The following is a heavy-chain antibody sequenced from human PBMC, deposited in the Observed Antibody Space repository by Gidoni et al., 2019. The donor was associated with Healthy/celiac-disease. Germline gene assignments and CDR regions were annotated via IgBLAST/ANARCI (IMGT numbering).Heavy chain of an antibody. Sequence: QMQLVQSGPEEKKHGTSVKVSCKAYGVTFTSCAVQWVRQDRGQRLEWIGWIVVGSGNTNYAHKFQERVTITRDMSTSTAYMELSSLRSEDTAVYYCAADWHYDSSGYFHYWYFDLWGRGTLVTVSS. V-gene: IGHV1-58*01. J-gene: IGHJ2*01. CDR1: GVTFTSCA. CDR3: AADWHYDSSGYFHYWYFDL. D-gene: IGHD3-22*01. CDR2: IVVGSGNT.